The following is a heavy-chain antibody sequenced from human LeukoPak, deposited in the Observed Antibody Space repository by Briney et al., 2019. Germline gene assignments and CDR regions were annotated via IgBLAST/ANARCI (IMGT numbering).Heavy chain of an antibody. Sequence: SETLSLTCTVSGGSISSSSYYWGWIRQPPGKGLEWIGSIYYSGSTYYNPSPKSRVTISVDTSKNQFSLTLSSVTAADTAVCYCARDRGGQWLDHDAFDIWGQGTMVTVSS. CDR1: GGSISSSSYY. D-gene: IGHD6-19*01. CDR3: ARDRGGQWLDHDAFDI. CDR2: IYYSGST. V-gene: IGHV4-39*07. J-gene: IGHJ3*02.